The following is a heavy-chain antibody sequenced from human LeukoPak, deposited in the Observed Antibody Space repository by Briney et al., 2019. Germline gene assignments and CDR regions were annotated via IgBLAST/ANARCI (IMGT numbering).Heavy chain of an antibody. V-gene: IGHV3-21*01. Sequence: PGGSLRLSCAASGFTFSSYSMNWVRQAPGKGLEWVSSISSSSSYIYYADSVKGRFTISRDNAKNSLYLQMNSLRAEDTAVCYCARDHWNSDAFDIWGQGTMVTVSS. CDR1: GFTFSSYS. CDR2: ISSSSSYI. CDR3: ARDHWNSDAFDI. D-gene: IGHD1-7*01. J-gene: IGHJ3*02.